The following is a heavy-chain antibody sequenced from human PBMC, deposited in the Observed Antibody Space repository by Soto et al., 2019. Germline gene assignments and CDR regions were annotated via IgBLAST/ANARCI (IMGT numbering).Heavy chain of an antibody. J-gene: IGHJ5*02. CDR1: GGSISSYY. D-gene: IGHD3-22*01. CDR3: ARDIVYYDSSGWFDP. V-gene: IGHV4-4*07. Sequence: PSETLSLTCTVSGGSISSYYWSWIRQPAGKGLEWIGRIYTSGGTNYNPSLKSRVTISVDTSKNQFSLKLSSVTAADTAVYYCARDIVYYDSSGWFDPWGQGTLVTVSS. CDR2: IYTSGGT.